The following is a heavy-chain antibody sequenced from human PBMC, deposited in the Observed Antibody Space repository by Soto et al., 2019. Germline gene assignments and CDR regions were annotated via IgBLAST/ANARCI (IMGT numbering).Heavy chain of an antibody. CDR3: ARDRSFVYYDSSGFPAGLSY. CDR2: IWYDESNK. D-gene: IGHD3-22*01. J-gene: IGHJ4*02. Sequence: GGSLRLSCAASGFTFSSYGMHWVRQAPGKGLEWVAVIWYDESNKYYADSVKGRFTISRDNSKNTLYLQMNSLRAEDTAVYYCARDRSFVYYDSSGFPAGLSYWGQGTLVTVSS. CDR1: GFTFSSYG. V-gene: IGHV3-33*01.